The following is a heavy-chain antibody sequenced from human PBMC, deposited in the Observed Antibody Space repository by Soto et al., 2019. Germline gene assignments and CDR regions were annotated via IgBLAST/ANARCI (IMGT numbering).Heavy chain of an antibody. V-gene: IGHV3-74*01. Sequence: EVQLVESGGGIVQPGGSLRLSCAASGFTFGLYWMHWVRQVPGKGLVWVSRINGAGTSIAYADSVKGRFTISRDNAKNTLYLQMNSLRAEDTAVYYCVRDGSRNWFDPWGLGTLVNVSS. J-gene: IGHJ5*02. CDR2: INGAGTSI. CDR3: VRDGSRNWFDP. CDR1: GFTFGLYW. D-gene: IGHD2-15*01.